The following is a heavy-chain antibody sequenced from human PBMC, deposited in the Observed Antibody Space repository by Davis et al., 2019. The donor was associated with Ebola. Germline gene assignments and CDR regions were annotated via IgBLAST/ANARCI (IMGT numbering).Heavy chain of an antibody. J-gene: IGHJ4*02. V-gene: IGHV4-31*03. CDR1: GASISSAAYY. CDR2: VYHNGNT. D-gene: IGHD2/OR15-2a*01. CDR3: AKDVRGFNRPMDY. Sequence: MPLETLSLTCTVSGASISSAAYYWNWIRQYPGKGLEWIGYVYHNGNTDYNPSLKGRVTMSRDMSKNQFSLRLTSLTAADTAVYYCAKDVRGFNRPMDYWGQGTLVTVSS.